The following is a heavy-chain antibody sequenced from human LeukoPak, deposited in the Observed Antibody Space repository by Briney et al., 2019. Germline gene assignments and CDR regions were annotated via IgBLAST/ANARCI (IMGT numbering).Heavy chain of an antibody. J-gene: IGHJ4*02. CDR3: ARDAGIAVAGPLGLDY. V-gene: IGHV1-18*01. CDR2: ISAYNGNT. D-gene: IGHD6-19*01. CDR1: GYTFTSYG. Sequence: ASVKVSCKASGYTFTSYGISWVRQPPGQGLEWMGWISAYNGNTNYAQRLQGRVTMTKDTSTSTAYMELRSLRSDDTAVYYCARDAGIAVAGPLGLDYWGQGTLVTVSS.